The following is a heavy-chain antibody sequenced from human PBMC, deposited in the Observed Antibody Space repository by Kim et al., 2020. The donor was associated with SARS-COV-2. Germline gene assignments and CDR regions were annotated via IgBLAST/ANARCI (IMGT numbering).Heavy chain of an antibody. Sequence: SETLSLTCTVSGGSISGYYWSWIRQPPGKGLEWIGDINYTGSTNYNPSLKSRVTISVDTSKNQFSLKLSSVTAADTAVYYCARGAIAATGGPRYWGQGTLVTVSS. CDR2: INYTGST. D-gene: IGHD6-13*01. V-gene: IGHV4-59*01. J-gene: IGHJ4*02. CDR1: GGSISGYY. CDR3: ARGAIAATGGPRY.